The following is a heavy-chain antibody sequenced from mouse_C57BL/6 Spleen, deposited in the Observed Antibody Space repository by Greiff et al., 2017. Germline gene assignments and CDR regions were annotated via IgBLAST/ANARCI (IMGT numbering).Heavy chain of an antibody. J-gene: IGHJ4*01. Sequence: QVQLQQPGAELVMPGASVKLSCKASGYTFTSYWMHWVKQRPGQGLEWIGEIDPSDSYTNYNQKFKGKSTLTVDKSSSTAYMQLRSPTSEDSAVYYCARWGSGPSYAMDYWGQGTSVTVSS. V-gene: IGHV1-69*01. CDR1: GYTFTSYW. D-gene: IGHD3-2*02. CDR2: IDPSDSYT. CDR3: ARWGSGPSYAMDY.